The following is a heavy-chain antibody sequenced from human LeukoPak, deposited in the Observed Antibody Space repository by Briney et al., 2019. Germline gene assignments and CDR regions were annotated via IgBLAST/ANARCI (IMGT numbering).Heavy chain of an antibody. CDR2: INSDGSST. Sequence: GGSLRLSCAASGFTFSSYWMHWVRHAPGKGLVWVSRINSDGSSTSYADSVKGRFTISRDNAKNTLYLQMNSLGAEDTAVYYCARGTTGYSSSYYVDWGQGTLVTVSS. V-gene: IGHV3-74*01. CDR1: GFTFSSYW. CDR3: ARGTTGYSSSYYVD. D-gene: IGHD6-13*01. J-gene: IGHJ4*02.